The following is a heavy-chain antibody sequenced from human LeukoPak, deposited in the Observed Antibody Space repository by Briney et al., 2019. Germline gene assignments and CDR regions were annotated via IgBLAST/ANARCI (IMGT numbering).Heavy chain of an antibody. CDR3: ARLNDYGDYVDY. V-gene: IGHV4-59*08. CDR1: GGSISSYY. D-gene: IGHD4-17*01. Sequence: KTSETLSLTCTVSGGSISSYYWSWIRQPPGKGLEWIGYIYYSGSTNYNPSLKSQVTISVDTSKNQFSLKLSSVTAADTAVYYCARLNDYGDYVDYWGQGTLVTVSS. CDR2: IYYSGST. J-gene: IGHJ4*02.